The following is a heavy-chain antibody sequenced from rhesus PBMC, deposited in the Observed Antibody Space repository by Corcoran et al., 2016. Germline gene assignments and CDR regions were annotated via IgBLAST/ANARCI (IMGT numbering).Heavy chain of an antibody. CDR1: GGSFRSYW. CDR2: INGRSGST. D-gene: IGHD1-44*02. CDR3: TRDGGET. J-gene: IGHJ4*01. Sequence: QVQLQESGPGLVKPSETLSLTCAVSGGSFRSYWWSWIRQPPGKGMEWVGEINGRSGSTNYNPSLKSRVTISKDASKNQFSLRLNSVTAADTAVYYCTRDGGETWGQGVLVTVSS. V-gene: IGHV4-80*01.